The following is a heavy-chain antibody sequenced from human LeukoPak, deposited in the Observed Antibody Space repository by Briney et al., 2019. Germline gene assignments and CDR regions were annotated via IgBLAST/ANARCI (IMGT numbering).Heavy chain of an antibody. V-gene: IGHV3-23*01. J-gene: IGHJ4*02. D-gene: IGHD2-2*01. Sequence: PGGSLRLSCAASGFTFSSYAMSWVRQAPGKGLEWVSAISGSGGSTYYADSVKGRFTISRDNSKNTLYLQMNSLRAEDTAVYYCAVDRRVVVPAARVDFDYWGQGTLVTVSS. CDR2: ISGSGGST. CDR1: GFTFSSYA. CDR3: AVDRRVVVPAARVDFDY.